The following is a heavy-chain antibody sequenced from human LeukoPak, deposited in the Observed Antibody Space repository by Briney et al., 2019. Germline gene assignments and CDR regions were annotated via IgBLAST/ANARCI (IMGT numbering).Heavy chain of an antibody. D-gene: IGHD3-3*01. CDR1: GGSISSYY. Sequence: SETLSLTCTASGGSISSYYWSWIRQPPGKGLEWIGNIYYSGSTNYNPSLKSRVTISVDTSKNQFSLKLSSVTAADTAVYYCARRIFGAEDYWGQGTLVTVSS. V-gene: IGHV4-59*08. CDR3: ARRIFGAEDY. J-gene: IGHJ4*02. CDR2: IYYSGST.